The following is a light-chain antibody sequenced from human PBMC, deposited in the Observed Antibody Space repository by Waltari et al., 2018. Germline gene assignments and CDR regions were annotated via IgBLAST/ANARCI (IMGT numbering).Light chain of an antibody. CDR1: SSDVGNYNI. Sequence: QSALTQPASVSGSPGQSITISCTRTSSDVGNYNIVSWYQQYPGKAPKVMIYDDNRRPSGVSDRFSGSKSGNTASLTISGVQAEDEADYYCCSYAGSYTWVFGGGTKLTVL. J-gene: IGLJ3*02. CDR2: DDN. CDR3: CSYAGSYTWV. V-gene: IGLV2-23*01.